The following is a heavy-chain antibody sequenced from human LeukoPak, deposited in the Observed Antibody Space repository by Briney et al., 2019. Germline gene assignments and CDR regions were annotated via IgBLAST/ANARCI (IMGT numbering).Heavy chain of an antibody. CDR1: GGTFSSYA. CDR2: IIPIFGTA. V-gene: IGHV1-69*05. J-gene: IGHJ4*02. CDR3: ARGGGYCYDSSGYYSY. D-gene: IGHD3-22*01. Sequence: ASVKVSCKASGGTFSSYAISWVRQAPGQGLEWMGRIIPIFGTANYAQKFQGRVTITTDESTSTAYMELSSLRSEDMAVYYCARGGGYCYDSSGYYSYWGQGTLVTVSS.